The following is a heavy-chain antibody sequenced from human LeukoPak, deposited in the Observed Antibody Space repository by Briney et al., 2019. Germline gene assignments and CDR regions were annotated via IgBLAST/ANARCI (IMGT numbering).Heavy chain of an antibody. CDR3: ARGYSGYDPFDY. J-gene: IGHJ4*02. V-gene: IGHV3-7*04. CDR2: IKQDGSEK. CDR1: GGSISSSSYY. D-gene: IGHD5-12*01. Sequence: PSETLSLTCTVSGGSISSSSYYWGWIRQPPGKGLEWVANIKQDGSEKYYVDSVKGRFTISRDNAKNSLYLQMNSLRAEDTAVYYCARGYSGYDPFDYWGQGTLVTVSS.